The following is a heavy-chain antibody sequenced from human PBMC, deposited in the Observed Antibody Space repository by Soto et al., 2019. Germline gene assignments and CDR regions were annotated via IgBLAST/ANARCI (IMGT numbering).Heavy chain of an antibody. D-gene: IGHD2-15*01. CDR1: GGSVSSGSYY. CDR2: IYYSGST. CDR3: ASYAKGYCSGGSCYGRNYFDY. V-gene: IGHV4-61*01. J-gene: IGHJ4*02. Sequence: SETLSLTCTVSGGSVSSGSYYWSWIRQPPGKGLEWIGYIYYSGSTNYNPSLKSRVTISVDTSKNQFSLKLSSVTAVDTAVYYCASYAKGYCSGGSCYGRNYFDYWGQGTLVTVSS.